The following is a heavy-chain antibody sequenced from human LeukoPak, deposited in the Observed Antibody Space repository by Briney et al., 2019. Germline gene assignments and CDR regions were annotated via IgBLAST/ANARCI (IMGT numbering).Heavy chain of an antibody. CDR3: ARPESTVYGCFDY. V-gene: IGHV1-69*06. CDR2: IIPIFGTA. Sequence: ASVKVSCKASGGTFSSYAISWVRQAPGQGLEWMGGIIPIFGTANYAQKFRGRVTITADKSTSTAYMELSSLRSEDTAVYYCARPESTVYGCFDYWGQGTLVTAPS. J-gene: IGHJ4*02. CDR1: GGTFSSYA. D-gene: IGHD4-17*01.